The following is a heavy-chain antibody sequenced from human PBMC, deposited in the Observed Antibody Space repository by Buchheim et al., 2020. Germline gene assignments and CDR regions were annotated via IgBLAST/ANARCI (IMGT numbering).Heavy chain of an antibody. J-gene: IGHJ4*02. CDR1: GGSISSGRYY. D-gene: IGHD1-7*01. V-gene: IGHV4-61*02. Sequence: QVQLQESGPGLVKPSQTLSLTCTVSGGSISSGRYYWSWIRQPAGKGLEWIGRIYPSGSTNYNPSLESRLTISVDTSKNQFSLRLSSVSAADTAVYYCARGVYNWNYEGGVPFDYWGQGTL. CDR3: ARGVYNWNYEGGVPFDY. CDR2: IYPSGST.